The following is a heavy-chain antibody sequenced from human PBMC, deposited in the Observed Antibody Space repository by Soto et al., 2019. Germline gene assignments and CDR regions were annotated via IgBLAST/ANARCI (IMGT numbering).Heavy chain of an antibody. D-gene: IGHD5-12*01. CDR3: ARLTRRGYSGYDFAAFDI. Sequence: PGEFLKISCKGSGYSFTSYWIGWVRQMPGKGLEWMGIIYPGDSDTRYSPSFQGQVTISADKSISTAYLQWSSLKASDTAMYYCARLTRRGYSGYDFAAFDIWGQGTMVTVSS. V-gene: IGHV5-51*01. CDR1: GYSFTSYW. J-gene: IGHJ3*02. CDR2: IYPGDSDT.